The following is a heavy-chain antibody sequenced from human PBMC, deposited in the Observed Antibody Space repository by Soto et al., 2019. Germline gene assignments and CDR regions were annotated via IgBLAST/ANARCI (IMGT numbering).Heavy chain of an antibody. CDR3: ARVPGR. D-gene: IGHD2-2*01. V-gene: IGHV4-30-2*01. CDR1: GGSISSGGDS. Sequence: PSESLSRTCAVSGGSISSGGDSWSWIRQPPGKGLEWIGYIYHSGSTYYNPSLKSRVTISVDRSKNQFSLKLSSVTAADTAVYYCARVPGRWGQGTVVTVSS. J-gene: IGHJ4*02. CDR2: IYHSGST.